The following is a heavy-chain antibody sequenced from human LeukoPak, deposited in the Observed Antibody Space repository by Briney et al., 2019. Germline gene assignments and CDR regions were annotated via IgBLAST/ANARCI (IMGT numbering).Heavy chain of an antibody. Sequence: ETLSLTCTVSGGSISSYYWSWIRQPAGKGLEWIGRIYTSGSTNYNPSLKSRVTMSVDTSKNQFSLKLSSVTAADTAVYYCARDRPYYCGSGSLYGMDVWGQGTTVTVSS. J-gene: IGHJ6*02. CDR2: IYTSGST. CDR3: ARDRPYYCGSGSLYGMDV. D-gene: IGHD3-10*01. V-gene: IGHV4-4*07. CDR1: GGSISSYY.